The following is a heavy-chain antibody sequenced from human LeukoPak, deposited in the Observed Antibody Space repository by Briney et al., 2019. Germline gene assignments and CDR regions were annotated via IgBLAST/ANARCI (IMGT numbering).Heavy chain of an antibody. J-gene: IGHJ4*02. CDR2: TYYRSKWYT. D-gene: IGHD5-12*01. V-gene: IGHV6-1*01. Sequence: SQTLSLTCAISGDSVSSNSAAWNWIRRSPSRGLEWLGRTYYRSKWYTYYAVSVKSRITINPDTSKNQFSLQLYSVTPDDTAVYYCARGYSGYLVNWGQGTLVTVSS. CDR3: ARGYSGYLVN. CDR1: GDSVSSNSAA.